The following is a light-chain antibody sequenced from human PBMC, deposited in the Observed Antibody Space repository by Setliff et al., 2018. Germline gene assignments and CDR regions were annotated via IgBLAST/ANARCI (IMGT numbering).Light chain of an antibody. V-gene: IGLV1-51*01. CDR2: DNK. J-gene: IGLJ1*01. CDR3: GAWDRSLSVYV. Sequence: KSTISCSGSSSNIGNNYVSWYQQLPGTAPKLLIYDNKRPSGIPDRFSGSKSGTSATLGITGLQTGDEADYYCGAWDRSLSVYVFGTGTKVTVL. CDR1: SSNIGNNY.